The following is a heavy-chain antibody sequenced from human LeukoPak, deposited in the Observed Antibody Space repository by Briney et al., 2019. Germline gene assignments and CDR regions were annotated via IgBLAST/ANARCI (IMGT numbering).Heavy chain of an antibody. CDR3: ARGPSHTSTWFFDY. Sequence: SETLSLTCTVSGGSISDYYWSWLRQPAGKGLEWIGRIYTTGSTNYNPSLKSRVTMSVDTSEKLFSLKLTSVTAADTAVYYCARGPSHTSTWFFDYWGQGTLVTVSS. V-gene: IGHV4-4*07. CDR2: IYTTGST. J-gene: IGHJ4*02. D-gene: IGHD6-13*01. CDR1: GGSISDYY.